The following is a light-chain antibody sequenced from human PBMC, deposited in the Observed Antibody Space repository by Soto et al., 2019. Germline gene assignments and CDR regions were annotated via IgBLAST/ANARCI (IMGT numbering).Light chain of an antibody. V-gene: IGKV1-5*03. CDR2: KVS. CDR1: QSISGW. CDR3: QQYHSLYT. J-gene: IGKJ2*01. Sequence: DTQMTQSPSTLSASVGDRVTITCRASQSISGWLAWYQQKPGKAPKLLIYKVSSLKSGVPSRFSGSGSGTEFTLSISSLQPDDFATYYCQQYHSLYTFGQGTKLEIK.